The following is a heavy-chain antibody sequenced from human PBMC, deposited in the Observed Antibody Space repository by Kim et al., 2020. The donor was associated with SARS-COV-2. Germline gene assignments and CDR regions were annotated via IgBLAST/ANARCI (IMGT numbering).Heavy chain of an antibody. V-gene: IGHV4-4*07. CDR2: IYAGGRT. J-gene: IGHJ4*02. CDR1: GDSIGSYF. Sequence: SETLSLTCTVSGDSIGSYFWTWIRQPAGKGLEWIGRIYAGGRTFYNPSLQSRVTMSVDTSKNQFSLKLSSVTAADTALYYFARGTVFGVNTYYFDYWGPG. D-gene: IGHD3-3*01. CDR3: ARGTVFGVNTYYFDY.